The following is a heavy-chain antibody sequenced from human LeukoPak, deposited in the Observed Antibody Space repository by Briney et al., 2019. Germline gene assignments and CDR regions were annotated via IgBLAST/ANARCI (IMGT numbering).Heavy chain of an antibody. CDR3: ARDGGN. CDR1: GYTFTSYY. V-gene: IGHV1-69*13. Sequence: SVKVSCKASGYTFTSYYMHWVRQAPGQGLEWMGGIIPIFGTANYAQKFQGRVTITADESTSTAYMELSSLRSEDTAVYYCARDGGNWGQGTLVTVSS. D-gene: IGHD3-16*01. CDR2: IIPIFGTA. J-gene: IGHJ4*02.